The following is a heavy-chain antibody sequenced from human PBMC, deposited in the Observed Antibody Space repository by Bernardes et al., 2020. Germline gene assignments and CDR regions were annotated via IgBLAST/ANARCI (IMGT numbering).Heavy chain of an antibody. CDR2: INAVNGNT. CDR3: ARDVCSGGSCFWFDP. CDR1: VYTFTSYA. V-gene: IGHV1-3*01. Sequence: ASVKVSCKASVYTFTSYAMHWVRQAPGQRLEWMGWINAVNGNTKYSQKFQGRVTITRDTSASTAYMELSSLRSEDTAVYYWARDVCSGGSCFWFDPWGQGTLVTVSS. D-gene: IGHD2-15*01. J-gene: IGHJ5*02.